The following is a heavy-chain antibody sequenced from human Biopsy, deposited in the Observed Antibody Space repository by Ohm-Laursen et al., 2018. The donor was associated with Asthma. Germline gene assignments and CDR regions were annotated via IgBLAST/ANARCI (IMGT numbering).Heavy chain of an antibody. J-gene: IGHJ4*02. CDR1: GFAVSRDY. D-gene: IGHD3-22*01. Sequence: GSLRLSCSASGFAVSRDYMFWVRQAPGKGLEWVSVIYSGGTSHTADSVRGRFTISRDYSKNTLYLQMHSLRAEDTAVYYCARGDSSNWSHYYFDYWGQGTLVTGSS. V-gene: IGHV3-53*01. CDR2: IYSGGTS. CDR3: ARGDSSNWSHYYFDY.